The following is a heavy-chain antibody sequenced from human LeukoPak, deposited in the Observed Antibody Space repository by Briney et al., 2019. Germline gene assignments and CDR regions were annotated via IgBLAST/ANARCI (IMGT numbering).Heavy chain of an antibody. D-gene: IGHD6-19*01. J-gene: IGHJ4*02. CDR2: IYSGGST. V-gene: IGHV3-66*01. CDR3: ARDGGGWVIDY. CDR1: GFTFSSYA. Sequence: PGGSLRLSCAASGFTFSSYAMSWVRQAPGKGLEWVSVIYSGGSTYYADSVKGRFTISRDNSKNTLYLQMNSLRAEDTAVYYCARDGGGWVIDYWGQGTLVTVSS.